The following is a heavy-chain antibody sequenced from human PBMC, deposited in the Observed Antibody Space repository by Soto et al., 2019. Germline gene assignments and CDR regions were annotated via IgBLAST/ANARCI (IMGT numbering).Heavy chain of an antibody. Sequence: QVLLVQSGAEVKKPGASVKISCKASGYTFTRYTMNWGRQAPGQRLEWMGWINPDNGNTKSSQKFQDIVIITRDASASTAYMALSSLRSEGTAVYYCARGIAIGQLDPWGQGTVVTVSS. D-gene: IGHD2-15*01. CDR3: ARGIAIGQLDP. V-gene: IGHV1-3*01. CDR2: INPDNGNT. CDR1: GYTFTRYT. J-gene: IGHJ5*02.